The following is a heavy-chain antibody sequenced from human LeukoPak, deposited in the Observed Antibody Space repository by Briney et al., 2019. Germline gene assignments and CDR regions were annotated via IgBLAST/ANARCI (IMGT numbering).Heavy chain of an antibody. CDR2: ISSSGSTI. CDR1: GFTFSSYE. Sequence: GGSLRLSCAPSGFTFSSYEMNWVRHATGKGLEWVSYISSSGSTIYYADSVKGRFTISRDNAKNSLYLQMNSLRAEDTAVYYCASVPYDSSGYYYFCFDYWVQGALVTVSS. CDR3: ASVPYDSSGYYYFCFDY. D-gene: IGHD3-22*01. V-gene: IGHV3-48*03. J-gene: IGHJ4*02.